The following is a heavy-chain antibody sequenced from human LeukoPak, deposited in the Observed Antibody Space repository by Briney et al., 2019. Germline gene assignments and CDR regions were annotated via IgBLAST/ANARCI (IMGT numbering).Heavy chain of an antibody. CDR3: ARPRGSGSYYMGRSPHWFDP. CDR2: IYYSGST. D-gene: IGHD3-10*01. V-gene: IGHV4-39*07. Sequence: SETLSLTCTVSGGSISSSSYYWGWIRQPPGKGLEWIGSIYYSGSTYYNPSLKSRVTISVDTSKNQFSLKLSSVTAADTAVYYCARPRGSGSYYMGRSPHWFDPWGQGTLVTVSS. J-gene: IGHJ5*02. CDR1: GGSISSSSYY.